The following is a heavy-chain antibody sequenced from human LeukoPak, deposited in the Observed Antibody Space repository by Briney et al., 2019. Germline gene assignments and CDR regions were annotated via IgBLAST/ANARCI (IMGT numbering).Heavy chain of an antibody. V-gene: IGHV3-66*01. D-gene: IGHD2-2*01. J-gene: IGHJ4*02. CDR2: IYSGGST. Sequence: PGGSLRLSCAASGFTVSSNYMSWVRQAPGKGLEWVSVIYSGGSTYYADSVKGGFTFSRDNSKNKLFLQMNSKRAEDTAVYSCARDEGPYCSSTSCHGSKDYWGQGTLATVSS. CDR1: GFTVSSNY. CDR3: ARDEGPYCSSTSCHGSKDY.